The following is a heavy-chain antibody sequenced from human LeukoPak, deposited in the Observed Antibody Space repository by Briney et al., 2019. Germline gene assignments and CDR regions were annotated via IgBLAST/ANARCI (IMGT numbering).Heavy chain of an antibody. CDR1: GYTFASYY. Sequence: ASVKVSCKASGYTFASYYMHWVRQAPGQGLEWMGIINPNGGSTTYAQKFQGRVTMTRDTSTSTVYMELSSLRSEDTAVYYCATGEQWLYPFDYWGQGTLVTVSS. J-gene: IGHJ4*02. CDR3: ATGEQWLYPFDY. D-gene: IGHD6-19*01. V-gene: IGHV1-46*01. CDR2: INPNGGST.